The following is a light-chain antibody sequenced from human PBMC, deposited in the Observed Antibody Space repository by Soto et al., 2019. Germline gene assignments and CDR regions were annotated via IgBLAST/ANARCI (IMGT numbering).Light chain of an antibody. CDR2: GAS. CDR3: QQYDNWPPWT. Sequence: EVVMTQSPATLSVSPGETAILSCRASQSVTTNLAWYQQKPGQAPRLLIFGASTRAAGIPARFSGSGSGTEFTLTISSPQSEDFAVYYCQQYDNWPPWTFGQGTKVEIK. J-gene: IGKJ1*01. V-gene: IGKV3-15*01. CDR1: QSVTTN.